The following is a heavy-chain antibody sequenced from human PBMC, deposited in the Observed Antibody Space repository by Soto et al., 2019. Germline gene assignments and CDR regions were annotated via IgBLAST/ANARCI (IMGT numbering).Heavy chain of an antibody. CDR2: IRFDGSNI. CDR1: ESIFRGYG. Sequence: QVQLVESGGGVVQPGRSLRLSCAAPESIFRGYGMHWVRQAPGKGLEWVAIIRFDGSNINYADAVMGRFTISRDNXXXXXXXXXXXXXXXXXXXXXXXXDGIGSVAFWGYLDYWGQGTLVTVSS. CDR3: XXDGIGSVAFWGYLDY. V-gene: IGHV3-33*01. J-gene: IGHJ4*02. D-gene: IGHD3-16*01.